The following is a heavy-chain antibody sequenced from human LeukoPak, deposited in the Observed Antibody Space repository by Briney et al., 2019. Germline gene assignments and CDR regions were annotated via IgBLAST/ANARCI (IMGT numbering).Heavy chain of an antibody. CDR2: IYYSGST. D-gene: IGHD7-27*01. Sequence: SETLSLTCTVSGGSISSYYWSWIRQPPGKGLEWIGYIYYSGSTDYNPSLKSRVTISVDTSKNQFSLKLSSVTAADTAVYYCARKNPWGYFDYWGQGTLVTVSS. V-gene: IGHV4-59*01. CDR3: ARKNPWGYFDY. CDR1: GGSISSYY. J-gene: IGHJ4*02.